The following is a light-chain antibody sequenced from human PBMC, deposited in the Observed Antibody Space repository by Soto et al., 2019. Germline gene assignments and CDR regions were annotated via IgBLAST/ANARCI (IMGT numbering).Light chain of an antibody. Sequence: DIVLTQSPATLSLSPGERATLSCRASQSVSSYLAWYQQKPGQAPRLLIYDASNRATGIPARFSGSGSGTDFTRTISSLEPEDFAVYYCQQRSNWPPGFTFGPGTKVDIK. CDR3: QQRSNWPPGFT. CDR1: QSVSSY. CDR2: DAS. V-gene: IGKV3-11*01. J-gene: IGKJ3*01.